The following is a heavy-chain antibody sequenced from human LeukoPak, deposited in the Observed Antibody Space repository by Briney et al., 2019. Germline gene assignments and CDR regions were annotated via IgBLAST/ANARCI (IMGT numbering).Heavy chain of an antibody. CDR1: GGTFSSYA. J-gene: IGHJ4*02. CDR2: IIPIFGTA. D-gene: IGHD5-24*01. Sequence: ASVKVSCKASGGTFSSYAISWVQQAPGQGLEWMGGIIPIFGTANYAQKFQGRVTITTDESTSTAYMELSSLRSEDTAVYYCARGRDGYNNYFDYWGQGTLVTVSS. CDR3: ARGRDGYNNYFDY. V-gene: IGHV1-69*05.